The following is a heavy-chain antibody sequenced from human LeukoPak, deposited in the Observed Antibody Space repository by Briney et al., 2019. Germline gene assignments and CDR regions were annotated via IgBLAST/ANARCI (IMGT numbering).Heavy chain of an antibody. CDR1: GGSISSSSYY. D-gene: IGHD3-22*01. CDR3: ARVAPRNSYYYDSSAQIDY. Sequence: SETLSLTCTVSGGSISSSSYYWGWIRQPPGKGLEWIGSIYYSGSTYYNPSLKSRVTISVDTSKNQFSLKLSSVTAADTAVYYCARVAPRNSYYYDSSAQIDYWGQGTLVTVSS. CDR2: IYYSGST. J-gene: IGHJ4*02. V-gene: IGHV4-39*01.